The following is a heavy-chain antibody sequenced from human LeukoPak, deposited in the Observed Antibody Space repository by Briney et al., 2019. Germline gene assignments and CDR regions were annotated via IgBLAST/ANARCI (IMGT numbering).Heavy chain of an antibody. CDR1: GYTFTGYY. CDR3: ARVRGPDYYYYYGMDV. CDR2: INPNSGGT. J-gene: IGHJ6*02. V-gene: IGHV1-2*02. Sequence: PWASVKVSCKASGYTFTGYYMHWVRQAPGQGLEWMGWINPNSGGTNYAQKFQGRVTMTRDTSISTAYMELSRLRSDDTAVYYCARVRGPDYYYYYGMDVWGQGTTVTVSS.